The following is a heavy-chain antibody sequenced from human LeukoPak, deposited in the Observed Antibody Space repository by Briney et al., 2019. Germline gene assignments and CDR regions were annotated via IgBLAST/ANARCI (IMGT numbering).Heavy chain of an antibody. D-gene: IGHD3-9*01. J-gene: IGHJ4*02. CDR1: GYTFTGYY. CDR2: INPNSGGT. V-gene: IGHV1-2*02. CDR3: ARDNRYDILTGYYSRVFDY. Sequence: ASVKVSCKASGYTFTGYYMHWVRQAPGQGLEWMGWINPNSGGTNYAQKFQGRVTMTRDTSISTAYMELSRLRSDDTAVYYCARDNRYDILTGYYSRVFDYWGQGTLVTVSS.